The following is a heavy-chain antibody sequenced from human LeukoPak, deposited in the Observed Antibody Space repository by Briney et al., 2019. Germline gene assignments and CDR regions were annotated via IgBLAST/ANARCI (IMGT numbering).Heavy chain of an antibody. CDR2: IYHTGST. V-gene: IGHV4-4*02. CDR3: ARDTGGRGRLDAFDI. CDR1: GGSISSKNW. D-gene: IGHD3-10*01. J-gene: IGHJ3*02. Sequence: SGTLSLTCAVSGGSISSKNWWIWVRQPPEKGLEWIGEIYHTGSTNYNPSLKSRVTTSVDKSKNQFSLKLSSVTAADTAIYYCARDTGGRGRLDAFDIWGQGTMVTVSS.